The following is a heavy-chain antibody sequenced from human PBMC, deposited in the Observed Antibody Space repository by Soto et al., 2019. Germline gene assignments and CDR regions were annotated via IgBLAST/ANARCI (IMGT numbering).Heavy chain of an antibody. Sequence: QVQLVESGGGVVQPGRSLRLSCAPSGFIFSGIAWHWVPKAPAKGLEWVAVISYDGNTKYYADSVKGRFTVSRDNSKNTLYVQMNNLSAEDTAMYYCAKETSAYEIDYWGQGTLVTVSS. V-gene: IGHV3-30-3*01. CDR1: GFIFSGIA. CDR3: AKETSAYEIDY. J-gene: IGHJ4*02. D-gene: IGHD5-12*01. CDR2: ISYDGNTK.